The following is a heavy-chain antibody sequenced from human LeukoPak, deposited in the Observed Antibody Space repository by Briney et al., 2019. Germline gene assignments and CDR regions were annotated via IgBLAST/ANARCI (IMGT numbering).Heavy chain of an antibody. Sequence: PGGSLRLSCAASGFTFSSYGMHWVRQAPGKGLEWVAVIWYDRSNKYYADSVKGRFTISRDNSKNTLYLQMNSLRAEDTAVYYCARSYYYGSGSYYQGYWGQGTLVTVSS. J-gene: IGHJ4*02. D-gene: IGHD3-10*01. CDR1: GFTFSSYG. CDR2: IWYDRSNK. V-gene: IGHV3-33*01. CDR3: ARSYYYGSGSYYQGY.